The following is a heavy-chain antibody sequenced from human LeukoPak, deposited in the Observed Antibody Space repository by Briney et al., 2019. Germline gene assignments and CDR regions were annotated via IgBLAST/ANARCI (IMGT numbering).Heavy chain of an antibody. V-gene: IGHV3-21*01. J-gene: IGHJ6*03. CDR2: ISSSSGYI. CDR3: ARVYYDSSGYYYSYYYYYMDV. D-gene: IGHD3-22*01. Sequence: GGSLRLSCAASGFTFSSYWMHWVRQAPGKGLEWVSSISSSSGYIYYADSVKGRFTISRDNAKNSLYLQMNSLRAEDTAVYYCARVYYDSSGYYYSYYYYYMDVWGKGTTVTVSS. CDR1: GFTFSSYW.